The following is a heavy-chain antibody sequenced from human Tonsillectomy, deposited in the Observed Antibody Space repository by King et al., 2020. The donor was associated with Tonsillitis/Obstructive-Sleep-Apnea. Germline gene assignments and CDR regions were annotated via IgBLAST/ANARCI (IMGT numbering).Heavy chain of an antibody. Sequence: VQLVESGAEVKKPGESLKISCKGSGYSFTSYWIGWVRQMPGKGLEWMGIIYPGDSDTRYSPSFQGQVTISADKSISTAYLQGSSLRASDTAMYYCASNEDTSGYYGAFDIWGQGTMVTVSS. V-gene: IGHV5-51*01. D-gene: IGHD3-22*01. CDR2: IYPGDSDT. CDR3: ASNEDTSGYYGAFDI. CDR1: GYSFTSYW. J-gene: IGHJ3*02.